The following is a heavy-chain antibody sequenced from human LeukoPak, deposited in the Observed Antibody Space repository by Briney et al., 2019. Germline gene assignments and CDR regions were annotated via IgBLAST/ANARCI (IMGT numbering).Heavy chain of an antibody. CDR2: LHYSGNT. CDR3: ARGGAARLHFQN. J-gene: IGHJ1*01. V-gene: IGHV4-61*01. D-gene: IGHD6-6*01. Sequence: SETLSLTCTVSGASVSSDTYHWSWIRQPPGKGLEWIGHLHYSGNTNYNPSLQSRVTIFRDTSKNQFSLNLRSVTAADTAVYYCARGGAARLHFQNWGQGTLVTVSS. CDR1: GASVSSDTYH.